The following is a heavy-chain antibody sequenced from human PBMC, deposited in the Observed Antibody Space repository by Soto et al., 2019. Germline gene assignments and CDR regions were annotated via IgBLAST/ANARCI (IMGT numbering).Heavy chain of an antibody. CDR1: GFTFRSYS. D-gene: IGHD3-10*01. CDR2: ISSSSDGI. J-gene: IGHJ4*02. Sequence: GGSLRLSCAASGFTFRSYSMNWVRQAPGKGLEWVSRISSSSDGIYYADSVKGRFTISRDNTKNSLYLQMNSLRAEDTAVYFCARSRGAYHYFDYWGQGTLVTVSS. CDR3: ARSRGAYHYFDY. V-gene: IGHV3-21*01.